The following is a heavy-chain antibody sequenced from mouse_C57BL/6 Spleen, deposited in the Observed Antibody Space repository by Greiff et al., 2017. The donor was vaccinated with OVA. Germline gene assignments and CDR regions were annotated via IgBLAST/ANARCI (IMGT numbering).Heavy chain of an antibody. V-gene: IGHV1-81*01. CDR2: IYPRSGNT. CDR3: ALNWDLLDY. J-gene: IGHJ2*01. D-gene: IGHD4-1*02. CDR1: GYTFTSYG. Sequence: QVQLQQSGAELARPGASVKLSCKASGYTFTSYGISWVKQRTGQGLEWIGEIYPRSGNTYYNEKFKGKATLTADTSSSTASLELRSLTSEDSAVYFCALNWDLLDYWGQGTTLTVSS.